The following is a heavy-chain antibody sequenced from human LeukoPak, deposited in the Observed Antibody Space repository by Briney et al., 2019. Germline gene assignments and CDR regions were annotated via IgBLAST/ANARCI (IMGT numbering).Heavy chain of an antibody. J-gene: IGHJ4*02. V-gene: IGHV3-48*04. CDR1: GFTFSSYA. Sequence: GSLRLSCAASGFTFSSYAMSWVRQAPGKGLEWLSYINSKGDNILYRDSVKGRFTISRDNAENSLYLQMNSLKAEDTAVYYCATSRVFDYWGQGALVIVSS. CDR2: INSKGDNI. CDR3: ATSRVFDY.